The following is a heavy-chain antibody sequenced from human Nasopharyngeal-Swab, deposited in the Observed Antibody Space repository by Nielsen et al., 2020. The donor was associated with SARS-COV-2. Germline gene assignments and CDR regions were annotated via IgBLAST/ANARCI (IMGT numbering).Heavy chain of an antibody. V-gene: IGHV3-30-3*01. CDR2: ISYDGSNK. J-gene: IGHJ6*02. CDR3: WGELLRRYYYYGMDV. CDR1: GFTFSSYA. D-gene: IGHD1-26*01. Sequence: GESLKISCVASGFTFSSYAMHWVRQAPGKGLEWVAVISYDGSNKYYADSVKGRFTISRDNSKNTLYLQMNSLRAEDTAVYYCWGELLRRYYYYGMDVWGQGTTVTVSS.